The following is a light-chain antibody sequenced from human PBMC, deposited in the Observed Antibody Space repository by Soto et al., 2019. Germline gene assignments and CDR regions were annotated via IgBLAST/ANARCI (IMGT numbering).Light chain of an antibody. CDR1: QSVSSRF. J-gene: IGKJ1*01. V-gene: IGKV3D-20*02. CDR2: GAS. CDR3: QQHSHWPPWT. Sequence: EIVLTQSPGTLSLSPGERATLSCRASQSVSSRFLAWYQQKPGQAPRLLMYGASSRATGIPDRFSGTGSGTDFTLTISRLEPEDFVVYYCQQHSHWPPWTFGQGTRVEIQ.